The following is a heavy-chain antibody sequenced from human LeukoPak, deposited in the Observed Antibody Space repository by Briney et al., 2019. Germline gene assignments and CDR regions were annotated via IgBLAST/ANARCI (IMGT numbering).Heavy chain of an antibody. CDR2: ISSSSSYI. J-gene: IGHJ4*02. D-gene: IGHD6-19*01. CDR1: GFTFSSYS. Sequence: GGSLRLSCAASGFTFSSYSMNWVRQAPGKGLEWVSSISSSSSYIYYADSVKGRFTISRDNAKNSLYLQMNSLRAEDTAVYYCARVWVVRAVAGNIPDYWGQGTLVTVSS. CDR3: ARVWVVRAVAGNIPDY. V-gene: IGHV3-21*01.